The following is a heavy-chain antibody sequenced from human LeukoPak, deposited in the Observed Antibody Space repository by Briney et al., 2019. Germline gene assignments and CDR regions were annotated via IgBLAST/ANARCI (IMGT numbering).Heavy chain of an antibody. V-gene: IGHV6-1*01. CDR1: GDSVSGNSAA. J-gene: IGHJ5*02. CDR2: TYYRSKWYN. CDR3: ARDSRHSSSWYYWFDP. D-gene: IGHD6-13*01. Sequence: SQTLSLTCAISGDSVSGNSAAWNWIRQSPSRGLEWLGRTYYRSKWYNDYAVSVKSRITINPDTSKNQFSLQLNSVTPEDTAVYYCARDSRHSSSWYYWFDPWGQGTLVTVSS.